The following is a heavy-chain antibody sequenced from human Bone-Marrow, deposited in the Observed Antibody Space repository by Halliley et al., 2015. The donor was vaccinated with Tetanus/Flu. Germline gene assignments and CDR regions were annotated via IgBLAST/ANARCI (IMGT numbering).Heavy chain of an antibody. CDR2: MSYTGSP. D-gene: IGHD3-3*01. Sequence: TLSLTCTVSGDSIGISYWAWIRQAPGKGLEYVGYMSYTGSPTYNPSFQSRVAISTDTSRNQISLRLGSVTAADTAVYYCARVPHSVRFMEWSYFDSWGQGILVTVSS. J-gene: IGHJ4*02. V-gene: IGHV4-59*01. CDR1: GDSIGISY. CDR3: ARVPHSVRFMEWSYFDS.